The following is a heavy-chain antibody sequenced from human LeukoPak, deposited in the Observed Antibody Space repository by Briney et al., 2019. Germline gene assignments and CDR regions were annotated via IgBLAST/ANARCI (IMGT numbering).Heavy chain of an antibody. D-gene: IGHD6-13*01. J-gene: IGHJ4*02. CDR3: ARGAATGPTLGLDY. CDR2: IYTGGTP. Sequence: GGSLRLSCVASGFTVSSNYMTWVRQAPGKGLEWVSVIYTGGTPYYADSVKGRFTISRDISKNTVYLQMNSLRVEDTAVYFCARGAATGPTLGLDYWGQGTLVTVSS. V-gene: IGHV3-53*01. CDR1: GFTVSSNY.